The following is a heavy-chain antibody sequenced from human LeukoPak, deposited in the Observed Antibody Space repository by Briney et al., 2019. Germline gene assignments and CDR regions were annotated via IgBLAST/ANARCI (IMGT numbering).Heavy chain of an antibody. Sequence: PSETLSLTCTVSGGSISSGSYYWRWIRQPAGKGLERIGRIYTSRSTNYIPSLKSRVTISVDTPKNQFSLKLSSVTAADTAVYYCARDRQGSYYDSSGFYDYWGQGTLVTVSS. D-gene: IGHD3-22*01. CDR3: ARDRQGSYYDSSGFYDY. CDR1: GGSISSGSYY. CDR2: IYTSRST. J-gene: IGHJ4*02. V-gene: IGHV4-61*02.